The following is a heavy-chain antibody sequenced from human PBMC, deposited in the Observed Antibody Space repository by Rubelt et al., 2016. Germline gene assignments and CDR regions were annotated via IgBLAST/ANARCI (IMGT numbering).Heavy chain of an antibody. V-gene: IGHV3-33*01. CDR3: ARDRAGSSSWYPVFGAFDI. CDR2: IWYDGSNK. Sequence: QVQLVESGGGVVQPGRSLRLSCAASGFTFSSYGMPWVRQAPGKGLEWVAVIWYDGSNKYYADSVKGRFTISRDKSKNTLYRQMNSLRAEDTAVYYCARDRAGSSSWYPVFGAFDIWGQGTMVTVSS. D-gene: IGHD6-13*01. CDR1: GFTFSSYG. J-gene: IGHJ3*02.